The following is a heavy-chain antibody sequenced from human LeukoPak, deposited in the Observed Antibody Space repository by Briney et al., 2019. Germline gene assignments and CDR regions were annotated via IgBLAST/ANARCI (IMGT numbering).Heavy chain of an antibody. Sequence: PGGSLRLSCTASGFTLGSHDMHWVRHIPGQGLEWVAAVSSGFHAFFADSVQGRFTVSREDARNSLYLQMNSLRAGDTAVYYCVREARGYHYTYFYWGQGTLVTVSS. J-gene: IGHJ4*02. CDR2: VSSGFHA. CDR1: GFTLGSHD. D-gene: IGHD5-18*01. CDR3: VREARGYHYTYFY. V-gene: IGHV3-13*01.